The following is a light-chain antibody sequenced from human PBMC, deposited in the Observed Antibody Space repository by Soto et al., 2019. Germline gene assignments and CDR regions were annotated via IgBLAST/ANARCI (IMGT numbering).Light chain of an antibody. J-gene: IGKJ1*01. CDR3: QQYGTYWT. V-gene: IGKV1-5*03. CDR2: KAS. Sequence: DIQMTQSPSTLSASVGDRVIITCRASQSISSWLAWYQQKPGKAPKLLIYKASTLESGVPSRFSGSGSGTDFPLTSSSLQPDDFASYYRQQYGTYWTFGQGTKVEIK. CDR1: QSISSW.